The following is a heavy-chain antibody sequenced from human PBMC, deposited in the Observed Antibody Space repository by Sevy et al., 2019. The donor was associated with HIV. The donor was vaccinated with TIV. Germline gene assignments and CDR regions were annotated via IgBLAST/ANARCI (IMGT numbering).Heavy chain of an antibody. CDR1: GFTFSSYA. CDR2: ISYDGSNK. J-gene: IGHJ6*02. D-gene: IGHD3-10*01. V-gene: IGHV3-30*04. Sequence: GGSLRLSCAASGFTFSSYAMHWVRQAPGKGLEWVAVISYDGSNKYYADSVKGRFTISRDNSKNTQYLQMNNLRAEDTAVYYCARTFGELLSKDYYYYGMDVWGQGTTVTVSS. CDR3: ARTFGELLSKDYYYYGMDV.